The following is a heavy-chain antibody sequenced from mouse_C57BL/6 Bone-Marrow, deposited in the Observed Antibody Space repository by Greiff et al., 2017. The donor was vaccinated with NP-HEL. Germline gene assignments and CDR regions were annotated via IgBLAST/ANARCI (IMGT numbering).Heavy chain of an antibody. V-gene: IGHV1-7*01. D-gene: IGHD1-1*01. CDR3: ARYYYGSRYYFDY. CDR1: GYTFTSYW. J-gene: IGHJ2*01. Sequence: VQLQESGAELAKPGASVKLSCKASGYTFTSYWMHWVKQRPGQGLEWIGYINPSSGSTKYNQKFKDKATLTADKSSSTAYLQLSSLTYEDSAVYYCARYYYGSRYYFDYWGQGTTLTVSS. CDR2: INPSSGST.